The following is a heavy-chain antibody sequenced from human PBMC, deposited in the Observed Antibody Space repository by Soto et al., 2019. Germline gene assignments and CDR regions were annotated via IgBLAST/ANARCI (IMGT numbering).Heavy chain of an antibody. J-gene: IGHJ4*02. CDR1: GGSFSGYY. V-gene: IGHV4-34*01. CDR2: INHSGST. D-gene: IGHD3-10*01. CDR3: ARARIRSDFGPGSSYNPNGAD. Sequence: PSENLSLTCSVYGGSFSGYYWSWIRQPPGKGLEWIGEINHSGSTNYNPSLKSRVTISVDTSKNQFSLKLSSVTAADTAVYYCARARIRSDFGPGSSYNPNGADWGKGTLLTVS.